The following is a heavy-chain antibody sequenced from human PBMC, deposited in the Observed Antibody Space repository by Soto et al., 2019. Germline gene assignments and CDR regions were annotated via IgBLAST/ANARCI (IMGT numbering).Heavy chain of an antibody. CDR1: GFTFSSYG. CDR3: AKDLAVAGRGPFDY. D-gene: IGHD6-19*01. V-gene: IGHV3-30*18. J-gene: IGHJ4*02. Sequence: LRLSCAASGFTFSSYGMHWVRQAPGKGLEWVAVISFDGSTKSYADSVKGLFTNSRDNSKNTLYLQMNSLRAEGTAVYYCAKDLAVAGRGPFDYWVQGTLVTVSS. CDR2: ISFDGSTK.